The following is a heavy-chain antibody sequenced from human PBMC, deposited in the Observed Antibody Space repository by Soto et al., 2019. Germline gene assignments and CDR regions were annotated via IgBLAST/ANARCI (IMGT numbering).Heavy chain of an antibody. V-gene: IGHV3-72*01. Sequence: GGSLRLSCAASGFTFSDHYMDWVRQAPGKGLEWVGRIRNKVNGYTTEYAASVKGRFSISREDSLNSLYLQMNSLKTEDTAVYYCVRVRSSMWGIDDFDMWGQGTMVTVSS. J-gene: IGHJ3*02. CDR3: VRVRSSMWGIDDFDM. D-gene: IGHD6-13*01. CDR2: IRNKVNGYTT. CDR1: GFTFSDHY.